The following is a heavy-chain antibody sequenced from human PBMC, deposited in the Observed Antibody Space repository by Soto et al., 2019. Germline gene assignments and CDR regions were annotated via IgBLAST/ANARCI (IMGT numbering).Heavy chain of an antibody. J-gene: IGHJ5*02. V-gene: IGHV3-30-3*01. Sequence: QRQLVESGGGVVQPGRSLRLSCAASGFSFSHYAMHWVRQPPGKGLEWVALISYDGDNQYFTDSVRGRFTISRDNSKTTVYLEMNSLRLDDTATYYCVGPHSDSSNAFDLWGQGTLVTVSS. CDR2: ISYDGDNQ. CDR3: VGPHSDSSNAFDL. CDR1: GFSFSHYA. D-gene: IGHD3-22*01.